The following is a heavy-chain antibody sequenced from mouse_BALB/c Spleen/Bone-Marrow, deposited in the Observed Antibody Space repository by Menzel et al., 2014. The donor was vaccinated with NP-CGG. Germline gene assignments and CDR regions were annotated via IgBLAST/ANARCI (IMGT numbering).Heavy chain of an antibody. D-gene: IGHD1-1*01. CDR3: ARGDYYGGSFFAY. J-gene: IGHJ3*01. Sequence: VHVKQSGAELVKPGASVKLSCTASGFNIKDTYMHWVKQRPEQGLEWIGRINPANGNTKYDPKFQGKATITADTSSNTAYLQLSSLTSEDTAVYYCARGDYYGGSFFAYWGQGTLVTVSA. CDR1: GFNIKDTY. V-gene: IGHV14-3*02. CDR2: INPANGNT.